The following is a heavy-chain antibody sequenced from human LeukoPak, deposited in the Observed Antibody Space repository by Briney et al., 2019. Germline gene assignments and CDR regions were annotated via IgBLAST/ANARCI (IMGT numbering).Heavy chain of an antibody. J-gene: IGHJ4*02. CDR2: IWYDGSNK. CDR3: ARDLFRGVYRSPDY. CDR1: GFTFSSYG. Sequence: GGSLRLSCAASGFTFSSYGMHWVRQAPGKGLEWVAVIWYDGSNKYYADSVKGRFTISRDNSKNTLYLQMNSLRAEDTAVYYCARDLFRGVYRSPDYWGQGTLVTVSS. D-gene: IGHD3-10*01. V-gene: IGHV3-33*01.